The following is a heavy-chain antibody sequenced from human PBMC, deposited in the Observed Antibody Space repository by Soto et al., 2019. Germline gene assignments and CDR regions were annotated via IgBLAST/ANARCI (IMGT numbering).Heavy chain of an antibody. CDR2: IDWNGGST. D-gene: IGHD1-26*01. V-gene: IGHV3-9*01. CDR1: GFTFDDYA. Sequence: EVQLVESGGGLVQPGRSLRLSCVASGFTFDDYAMHWVRQTPGKGLEWVSSIDWNGGSTAYADSVKGRFTLSRDNARNSLYLQMNSLRSEDTALYYCVKGRGSYFVYFGLDVWGQGTTVTVSS. CDR3: VKGRGSYFVYFGLDV. J-gene: IGHJ6*02.